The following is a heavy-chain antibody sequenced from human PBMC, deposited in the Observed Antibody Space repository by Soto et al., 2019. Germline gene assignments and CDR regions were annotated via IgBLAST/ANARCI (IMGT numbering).Heavy chain of an antibody. CDR3: ARTHYGGNSRWFDP. CDR1: GFTFSDYY. Sequence: AGGSLRLSCAASGFTFSDYYMSWIRQAPGKGLEWVSYISSSGSTIYYADSVKGRFTISRDNAKNSLYLQMNSLRAEDTAVYYCARTHYGGNSRWFDPWGQGTLVTVSS. CDR2: ISSSGSTI. J-gene: IGHJ5*02. D-gene: IGHD4-17*01. V-gene: IGHV3-11*01.